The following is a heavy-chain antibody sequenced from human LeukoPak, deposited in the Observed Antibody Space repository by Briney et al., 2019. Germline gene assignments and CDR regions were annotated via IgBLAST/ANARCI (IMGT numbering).Heavy chain of an antibody. J-gene: IGHJ4*02. D-gene: IGHD2-2*01. Sequence: GASVKVSFKASGYTFTGYYMHWVRQAPGQGLEWMGWISPKSGDTKYAQNFQGRVTVTRDTSISTTYMELSSLESDDTAVYYCGRGRGCSGTSCPLFDYWGQGTLVTVSS. V-gene: IGHV1-2*02. CDR1: GYTFTGYY. CDR2: ISPKSGDT. CDR3: GRGRGCSGTSCPLFDY.